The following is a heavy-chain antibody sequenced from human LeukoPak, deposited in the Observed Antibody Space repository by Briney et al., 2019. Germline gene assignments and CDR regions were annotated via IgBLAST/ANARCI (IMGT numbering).Heavy chain of an antibody. Sequence: PGRSLRLSCAASGFTFSNYGMHWVRQAPGKGLEWVSVISYDGRDKYSADSVKGRFTISRDNSRNTLYLQMNSLRAEDTAVYYCARGGFSGYDFERFDYWGQGTLVTVSS. CDR2: ISYDGRDK. V-gene: IGHV3-30*04. CDR1: GFTFSNYG. J-gene: IGHJ4*02. D-gene: IGHD5-12*01. CDR3: ARGGFSGYDFERFDY.